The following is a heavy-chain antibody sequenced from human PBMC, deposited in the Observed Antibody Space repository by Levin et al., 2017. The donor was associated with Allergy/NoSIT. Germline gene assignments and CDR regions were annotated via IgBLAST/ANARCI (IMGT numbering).Heavy chain of an antibody. D-gene: IGHD2/OR15-2a*01. Sequence: GESLKISCQGSGFRFTGYWIIWVRQMPGKGLEWMGKIDPGNSYTKYSPSFQGHVTISADKSISTAYLQWSSLKASDTAMYYCARMEYCSTAKCLGSDQWGQGTLVTVSS. CDR1: GFRFTGYW. CDR3: ARMEYCSTAKCLGSDQ. CDR2: IDPGNSYT. J-gene: IGHJ4*02. V-gene: IGHV5-10-1*01.